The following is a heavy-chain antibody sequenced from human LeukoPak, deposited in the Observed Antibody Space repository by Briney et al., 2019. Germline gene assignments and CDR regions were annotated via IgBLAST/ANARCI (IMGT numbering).Heavy chain of an antibody. D-gene: IGHD3-22*01. CDR1: GGSISSGGYY. CDR2: IYYSGST. J-gene: IGHJ3*02. V-gene: IGHV4-31*03. CDR3: ARGGVRNSMIVARRGAFDI. Sequence: SETLSLTCTVSGGSISSGGYYWSWIRQHPGKGLEWIGYIYYSGSTYYNPSLKSRVTISVDTSKNQFSLKLSSVTAADTAVYYCARGGVRNSMIVARRGAFDIWGQGTMVTVSS.